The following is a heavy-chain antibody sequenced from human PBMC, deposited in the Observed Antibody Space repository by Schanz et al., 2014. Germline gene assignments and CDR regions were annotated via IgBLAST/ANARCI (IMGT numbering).Heavy chain of an antibody. V-gene: IGHV3-23*01. D-gene: IGHD5-18*01. Sequence: EVQLLESGGGLVQPGGSLRLSCLASGFAFSSYGMNWLRQAPGKGLEWVSAISGSGGSTYYADSVKGRFTISRDNSKNTLFLQMSSLRVDDMAVYYCGRAGTGMAGWYFELWGRGTLXTVSS. CDR3: GRAGTGMAGWYFEL. CDR2: ISGSGGST. CDR1: GFAFSSYG. J-gene: IGHJ2*01.